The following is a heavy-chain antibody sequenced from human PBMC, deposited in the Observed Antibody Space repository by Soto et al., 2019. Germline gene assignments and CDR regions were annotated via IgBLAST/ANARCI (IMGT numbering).Heavy chain of an antibody. J-gene: IGHJ4*02. CDR2: ISYDGSNK. V-gene: IGHV3-30*18. CDR1: GFTFNSYG. D-gene: IGHD3-10*01. Sequence: QVQLVESGGGVVQPGRSLRLSCAASGFTFNSYGMHWVRQAPGKGLEWVAVISYDGSNKYYADSVKGRFTISRDNSKNTLYLQMNSLRAEDTAVYYCAKEKFMVRGAFDYWGQGTLVTVSS. CDR3: AKEKFMVRGAFDY.